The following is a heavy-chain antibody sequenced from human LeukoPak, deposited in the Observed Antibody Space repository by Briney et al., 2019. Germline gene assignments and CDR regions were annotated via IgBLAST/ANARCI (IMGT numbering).Heavy chain of an antibody. CDR2: INSDGSDT. D-gene: IGHD2-2*01. CDR3: ARRADCSSTSCPFDY. Sequence: GGSLRLSCTASGFTFSRHWMHWVRQVPGEGLVWVSRINSDGSDTNYADSVKGRFTISRDNAKNTLHLQMNSLRAEDTALYYCARRADCSSTSCPFDYWGQGTLVTVSS. CDR1: GFTFSRHW. V-gene: IGHV3-74*01. J-gene: IGHJ4*02.